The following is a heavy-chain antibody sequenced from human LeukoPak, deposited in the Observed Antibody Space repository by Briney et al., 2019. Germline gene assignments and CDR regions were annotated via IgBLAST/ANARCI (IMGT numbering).Heavy chain of an antibody. CDR3: ARETRPYTTSVYDFDY. CDR2: ISAYNGNT. Sequence: ASVKVSCKASGYTFTSYGISWVRQAPGQGLEWMGWISAYNGNTNYAQKLQGRVTMTTDTSTSTAYMELRSLRSDDTAVYYCARETRPYTTSVYDFDYWGQGTLVTVSS. J-gene: IGHJ4*02. V-gene: IGHV1-18*01. CDR1: GYTFTSYG. D-gene: IGHD6-13*01.